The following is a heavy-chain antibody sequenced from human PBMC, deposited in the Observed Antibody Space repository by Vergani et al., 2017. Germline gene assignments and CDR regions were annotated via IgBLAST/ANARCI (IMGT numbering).Heavy chain of an antibody. V-gene: IGHV3-30*18. CDR1: GFTFRSYG. J-gene: IGHJ4*02. Sequence: QVQLVESGGGVVQPGRSLRLSCAASGFTFRSYGLHWVRQAPGKGLEWVAVISYDGSNKYYADSVKGRFTISRDNSKNTLYLQMNSLRAEDTAVYYCAKDGWMITCGGVLNFDYWGQGTLVTVSS. CDR2: ISYDGSNK. D-gene: IGHD3-16*01. CDR3: AKDGWMITCGGVLNFDY.